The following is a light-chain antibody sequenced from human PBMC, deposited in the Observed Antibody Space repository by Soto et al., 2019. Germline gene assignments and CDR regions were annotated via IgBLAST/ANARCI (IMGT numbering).Light chain of an antibody. Sequence: ETVLTQSPGTLSLSPGDRATLSCRASHSVFSSLAWYQHKPGQAPRLLIYEASTRATGIPARFSGSGSGTEFPLTISPLEPEDFAVYFCQQRSVWPPAFGQGTTLEIK. CDR2: EAS. CDR1: HSVFSS. V-gene: IGKV3-11*01. J-gene: IGKJ2*01. CDR3: QQRSVWPPA.